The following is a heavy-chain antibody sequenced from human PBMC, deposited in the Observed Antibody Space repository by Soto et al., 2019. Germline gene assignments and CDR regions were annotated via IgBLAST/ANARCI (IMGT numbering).Heavy chain of an antibody. CDR3: AKDPPTYYYDSSGPDY. Sequence: SETLSLTCAVYGGSFSGYYWSWIRQPPGKGLEWIGEINHSGSTNYNPSLKSRVTISVDTSKNQFSLKLSSVTAADTAVYYCAKDPPTYYYDSSGPDYWGQGTLVTVSS. J-gene: IGHJ4*02. V-gene: IGHV4-34*01. CDR2: INHSGST. CDR1: GGSFSGYY. D-gene: IGHD3-22*01.